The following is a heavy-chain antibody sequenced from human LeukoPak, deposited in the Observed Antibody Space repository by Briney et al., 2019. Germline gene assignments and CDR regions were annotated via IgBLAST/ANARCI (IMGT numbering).Heavy chain of an antibody. CDR3: ARFITMVRGVMGDNWFDP. V-gene: IGHV1-18*01. CDR1: GFTFTSYD. Sequence: RASVKVSCKASGFTFTSYDISWVRQAPGQGLEWMGWISAYNGNTNYAQKLQGRVTMTTDTSTSTAYMELRSLRSDDTAVYYCARFITMVRGVMGDNWFDPWGQGTLVTVSS. CDR2: ISAYNGNT. J-gene: IGHJ5*02. D-gene: IGHD3-10*01.